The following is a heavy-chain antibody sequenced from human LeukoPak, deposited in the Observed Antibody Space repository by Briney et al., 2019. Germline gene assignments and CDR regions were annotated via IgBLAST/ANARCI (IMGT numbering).Heavy chain of an antibody. V-gene: IGHV4-59*01. CDR3: AASHFDWLSRGHYFDY. J-gene: IGHJ4*02. CDR1: GGSISSYY. Sequence: SETLSLTCTVSGGSISSYYWSWVRQPPGKGLEWIGYIYYSGSTNYNPSLKSRVTISVDTSKNQFSLKLSSVTAADPAVYYCAASHFDWLSRGHYFDYWGQGTLVTVSS. CDR2: IYYSGST. D-gene: IGHD3-9*01.